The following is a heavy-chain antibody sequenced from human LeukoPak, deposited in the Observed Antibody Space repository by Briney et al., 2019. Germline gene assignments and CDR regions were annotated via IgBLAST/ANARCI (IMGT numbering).Heavy chain of an antibody. D-gene: IGHD3-3*01. Sequence: GASVKVSCRASGYTFTAYYMHWVRQATGQGLEWMGWMNPNSGNTGYAQKFQGRVTMTRNTSISTAYMELSSLRSEDTAVYYCARGRGLRFLEWSNWGQGTLVTVSS. V-gene: IGHV1-8*02. CDR3: ARGRGLRFLEWSN. CDR1: GYTFTAYY. J-gene: IGHJ4*02. CDR2: MNPNSGNT.